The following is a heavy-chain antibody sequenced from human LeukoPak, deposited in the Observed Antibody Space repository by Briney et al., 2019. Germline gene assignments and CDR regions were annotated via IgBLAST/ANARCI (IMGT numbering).Heavy chain of an antibody. J-gene: IGHJ4*02. CDR2: INPNTGGT. V-gene: IGHV1-2*02. D-gene: IGHD4-23*01. CDR1: GYTFTGYY. Sequence: ASVKVSCKASGYTFTGYYIHWVRQAPGQGPEWKGYINPNTGGTKYAQIFQDRVTMTRDTFISTAYMELSRLRSDDTAVYYCARVRDRNTVDFDYWGQGTLVTVSS. CDR3: ARVRDRNTVDFDY.